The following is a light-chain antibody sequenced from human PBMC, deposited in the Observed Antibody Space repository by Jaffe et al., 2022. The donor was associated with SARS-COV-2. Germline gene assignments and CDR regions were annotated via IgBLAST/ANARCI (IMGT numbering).Light chain of an antibody. V-gene: IGLV2-23*01. CDR3: CSYAGSSTFVL. CDR2: EGR. J-gene: IGLJ2*01. CDR1: SSDVGSYNL. Sequence: QSALTQPASVSGSPGQSITISCTGTSSDVGSYNLVSWYQQYSGKAPKLMIYEGRERPSGVSNRFSGSKSGNTASLTISGLQAEDEADYYCCSYAGSSTFVLFGGGTKLTVL.